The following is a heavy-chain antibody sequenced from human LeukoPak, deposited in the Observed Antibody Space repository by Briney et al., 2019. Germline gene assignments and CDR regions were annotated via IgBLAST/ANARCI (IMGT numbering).Heavy chain of an antibody. J-gene: IGHJ1*01. Sequence: PPETLSLTCTVSGGSISSGGYYWSWIRQHPGKGLEWIGYIYYSGSTYYNPSLKSRVTISVDTSKNQFSLKLSSVTAADTAVYYCARVRLQSIQHWGQGTLVTVSS. CDR1: GGSISSGGYY. CDR3: ARVRLQSIQH. V-gene: IGHV4-31*03. CDR2: IYYSGST.